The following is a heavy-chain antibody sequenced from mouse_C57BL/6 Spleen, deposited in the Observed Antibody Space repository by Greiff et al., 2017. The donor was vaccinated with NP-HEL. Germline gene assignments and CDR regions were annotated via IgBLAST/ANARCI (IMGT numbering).Heavy chain of an antibody. D-gene: IGHD1-1*01. CDR2: IYPRDGST. CDR1: GYTFTSYD. Sequence: VMLVESGPELVKPGASVKLSCKASGYTFTSYDINWVKQRPGQGLEWIGWIYPRDGSTKYNEKFKGKATLTVDTSSSTAYMELHSLTSEDSAVYFCARIHGSSSAWFAYWGQGTLVTVSA. CDR3: ARIHGSSSAWFAY. V-gene: IGHV1-85*01. J-gene: IGHJ3*01.